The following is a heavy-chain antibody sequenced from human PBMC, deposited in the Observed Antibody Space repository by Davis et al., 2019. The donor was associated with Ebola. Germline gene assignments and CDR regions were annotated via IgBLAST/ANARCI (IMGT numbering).Heavy chain of an antibody. D-gene: IGHD6-13*01. V-gene: IGHV1-46*01. CDR2: INPSGGST. CDR3: ARAPARIAAAGSFDY. CDR1: GYTFTGYY. J-gene: IGHJ4*02. Sequence: ASVKVSCKASGYTFTGYYMHWVRQAPGQGLEWMGIINPSGGSTSYAQKFQGRVTMTRDTSASTVYMELSSLRSEDTAVYYCARAPARIAAAGSFDYWGQGTLVTVSS.